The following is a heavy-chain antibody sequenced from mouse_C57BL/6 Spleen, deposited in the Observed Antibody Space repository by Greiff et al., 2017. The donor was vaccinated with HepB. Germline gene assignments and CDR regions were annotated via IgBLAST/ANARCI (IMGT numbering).Heavy chain of an antibody. J-gene: IGHJ2*01. CDR2: IHPNSGST. D-gene: IGHD2-5*01. CDR3: ARRGAYSNYEGFDY. V-gene: IGHV1-64*01. Sequence: QVQLQQPGAELVKPGASVKLSCKASGYTFTSYWMHWVKQRPGQGLEWIGMIHPNSGSTNYNEKFKSKATLTVDKSSSTAYMQLSSLTSEDSAVYYCARRGAYSNYEGFDYWGQGTTLTVSS. CDR1: GYTFTSYW.